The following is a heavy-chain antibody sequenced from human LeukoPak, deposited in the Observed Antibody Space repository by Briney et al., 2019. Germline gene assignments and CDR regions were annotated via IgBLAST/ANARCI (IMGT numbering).Heavy chain of an antibody. CDR2: IDYDSSHI. CDR3: ARDPLRYLRVGHYDY. D-gene: IGHD3-9*01. CDR1: GFTFSNSA. V-gene: IGHV3-21*01. J-gene: IGHJ4*02. Sequence: PGGSLRLSCAASGFTFSNSAMNWVRQVPGKGLEWVSSIDYDSSHIYYAASVRGRFTISRDNARNSVYLQMNSLRVEDTAVYYCARDPLRYLRVGHYDYWGQGTLVAVSS.